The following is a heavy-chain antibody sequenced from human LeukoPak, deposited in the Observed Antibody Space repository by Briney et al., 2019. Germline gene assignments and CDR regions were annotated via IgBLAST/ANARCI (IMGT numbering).Heavy chain of an antibody. V-gene: IGHV4-39*01. J-gene: IGHJ4*02. CDR3: ARQVVAVAGTGYFDY. CDR2: IYYSGST. CDR1: GGSIRSSSYY. D-gene: IGHD6-19*01. Sequence: SETLSLTCTVSGGSIRSSSYYWGWIRQPPGKGLEWIGSIYYSGSTYYNASLKSRGTISVDTSKNQFSLKLNSVTAADTAVYFCARQVVAVAGTGYFDYWGQGTLITVSS.